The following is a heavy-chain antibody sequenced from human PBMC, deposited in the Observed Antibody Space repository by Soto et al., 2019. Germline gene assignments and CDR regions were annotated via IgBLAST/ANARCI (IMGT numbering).Heavy chain of an antibody. D-gene: IGHD3-16*02. CDR2: ISGSGGTT. CDR1: GFTFSSFA. J-gene: IGHJ4*02. CDR3: AKVGAYRYLYHFDY. V-gene: IGHV3-23*01. Sequence: EVQLLESGGGLVQPGGSLRLSCAASGFTFSSFAMSWVRQAPGKGLEWVSSISGSGGTTDYADSVKGRFTISRDNSKNTVFLQVDSLRAKDTALYSCAKVGAYRYLYHFDYWGQGALVTVSS.